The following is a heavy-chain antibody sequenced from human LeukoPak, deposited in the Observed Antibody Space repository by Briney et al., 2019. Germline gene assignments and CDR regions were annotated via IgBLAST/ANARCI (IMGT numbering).Heavy chain of an antibody. CDR1: NDSFSTYY. CDR3: ARAGDGYYYYYYMDV. Sequence: SETLSLTCSVSNDSFSTYYWGWIRQPPGKRLEWIGYIFSSESSNTNYNPSLNGRVTISVDTSKNQFSLTLNSVTAADTAVYYCARAGDGYYYYYYMDVWGKGTTVTVSS. V-gene: IGHV4-59*08. CDR2: IFSSESSNT. J-gene: IGHJ6*03. D-gene: IGHD5-24*01.